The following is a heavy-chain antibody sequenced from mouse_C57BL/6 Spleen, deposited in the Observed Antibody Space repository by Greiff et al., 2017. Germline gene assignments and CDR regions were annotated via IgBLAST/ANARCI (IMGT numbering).Heavy chain of an antibody. CDR2: INPNYGTT. CDR1: GYSFTDYN. D-gene: IGHD2-5*01. Sequence: EVKLMESGPELVKPGASVKISCKASGYSFTDYNMNWVKQSNGKSLEWIGVINPNYGTTSYNQKFKGKATLTVDQSSSTAYMQLNSLTSEDSAVYYCARAYYSNYLGVCDYWGQGTTLTVSS. J-gene: IGHJ2*01. V-gene: IGHV1-39*01. CDR3: ARAYYSNYLGVCDY.